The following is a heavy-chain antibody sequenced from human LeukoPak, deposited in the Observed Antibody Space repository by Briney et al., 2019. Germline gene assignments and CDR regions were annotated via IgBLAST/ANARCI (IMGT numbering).Heavy chain of an antibody. Sequence: GGSLRLSCTASGFTFSAYAIMWVRQAPGKGPEWVSAIRGGGGSECYADPVTGRFTISRDNSENTLFLQMNNLRPDDTAVYYCGRDPNGDYIGAFAMWGPGTMVSVSS. V-gene: IGHV3-23*01. CDR2: IRGGGGSE. D-gene: IGHD4-17*01. J-gene: IGHJ3*02. CDR1: GFTFSAYA. CDR3: GRDPNGDYIGAFAM.